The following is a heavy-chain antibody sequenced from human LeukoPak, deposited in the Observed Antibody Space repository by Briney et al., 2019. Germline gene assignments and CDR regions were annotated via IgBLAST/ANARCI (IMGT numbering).Heavy chain of an antibody. CDR1: GGSISSSSYY. D-gene: IGHD1-1*01. V-gene: IGHV4-39*07. J-gene: IGHJ4*02. CDR3: ARDPPQVRWNDGFDY. Sequence: SETLSLTCTVSGGSISSSSYYWGWIRQPPGKGLEWIGSIYYSGSTYYNPSLKSRVTISVDTSKNQFSLKLSSVTAADTAVYYCARDPPQVRWNDGFDYWGQGTLVTVSS. CDR2: IYYSGST.